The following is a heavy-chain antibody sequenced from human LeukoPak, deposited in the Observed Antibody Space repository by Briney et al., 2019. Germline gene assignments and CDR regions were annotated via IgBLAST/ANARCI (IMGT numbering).Heavy chain of an antibody. J-gene: IGHJ4*02. D-gene: IGHD6-19*01. V-gene: IGHV4-38-2*02. CDR3: AGGQWLVRSFDY. CDR2: ISHSGIT. Sequence: SETLSLTCSVSGFSISSGYLWGWIRQPPGKGLEWVATISHSGITYYNPSLKSRVTISVDTSKNQFSLKLSSVTAADTAVYYCAGGQWLVRSFDYWGQGTLVTVSS. CDR1: GFSISSGYL.